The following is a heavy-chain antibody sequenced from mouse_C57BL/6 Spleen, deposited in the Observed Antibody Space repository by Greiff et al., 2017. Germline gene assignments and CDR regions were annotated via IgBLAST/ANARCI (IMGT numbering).Heavy chain of an antibody. CDR2: IDPANGNT. CDR3: ARWYGTTYYFDY. V-gene: IGHV14-3*01. Sequence: EVQGVESVAELVRPGASVKLSCTASGFNIKNTYMHWVKQRPEQGLEWIGRIDPANGNTKYAPKFQGTATITADTSSNTAYLQLSILTSEDTAIYYCARWYGTTYYFDYWGQGTTRTVSS. CDR1: GFNIKNTY. J-gene: IGHJ2*01. D-gene: IGHD1-1*01.